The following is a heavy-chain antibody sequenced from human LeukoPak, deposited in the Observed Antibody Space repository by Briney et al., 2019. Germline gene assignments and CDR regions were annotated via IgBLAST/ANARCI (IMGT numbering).Heavy chain of an antibody. V-gene: IGHV1-8*01. CDR3: ARVGYSNSYDY. CDR2: MNPNTGNA. CDR1: GYTFTNFD. D-gene: IGHD1-26*01. J-gene: IGHJ4*02. Sequence: ASVKVPCKASGYTFTNFDINWVRQATGQGLEWMGWMNPNTGNAGYAQKFQDRVTITWDASISTAYMDLSSLRSEDTAVYYCARVGYSNSYDYWGQGTQVTVSS.